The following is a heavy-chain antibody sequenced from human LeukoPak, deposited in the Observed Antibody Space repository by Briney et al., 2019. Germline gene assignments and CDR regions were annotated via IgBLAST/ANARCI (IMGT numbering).Heavy chain of an antibody. CDR2: MNPNSGNT. Sequence: ASVKVSCKASGYTFTSYDINWVRQATGQGLEWMGWMNPNSGNTGYAQKFQGRVTMTRNTSISTAYMELSSLRSEDTAVYYCARGIVVVPAAILDPYWFDPWGQGTLVTVSS. CDR1: GYTFTSYD. CDR3: ARGIVVVPAAILDPYWFDP. J-gene: IGHJ5*02. D-gene: IGHD2-2*02. V-gene: IGHV1-8*01.